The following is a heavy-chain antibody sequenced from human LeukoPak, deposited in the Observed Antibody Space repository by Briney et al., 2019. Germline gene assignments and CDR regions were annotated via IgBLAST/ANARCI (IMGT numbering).Heavy chain of an antibody. CDR3: ARVYYGSGSPDAFDI. J-gene: IGHJ3*02. V-gene: IGHV4-39*07. D-gene: IGHD3-10*01. CDR2: IFYSGIT. CDR1: GGSMSNIYY. Sequence: SETLSLTCNVSGGSMSNIYYWGWIRQPPGKGLEWIGNIFYSGITYSNPSLRSRVTIAIDTSKSQFSLKLSSVTAADTAVYYCARVYYGSGSPDAFDIWGQGTMVTVSS.